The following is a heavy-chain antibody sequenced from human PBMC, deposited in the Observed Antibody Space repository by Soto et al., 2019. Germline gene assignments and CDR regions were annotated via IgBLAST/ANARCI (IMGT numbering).Heavy chain of an antibody. CDR3: ARDYSSGYAHDY. CDR2: ISSSSSYI. D-gene: IGHD3-22*01. J-gene: IGHJ4*02. V-gene: IGHV3-21*01. CDR1: GFTFSSYS. Sequence: EVQLVESGGGLVKPGGSLRLSCAASGFTFSSYSMNWVRQAPGKGLEWVSSISSSSSYIYYADSVKGRFTISRDNAKNSLYLQMNSLRAEDTAVYYCARDYSSGYAHDYWGQGTLVTVSS.